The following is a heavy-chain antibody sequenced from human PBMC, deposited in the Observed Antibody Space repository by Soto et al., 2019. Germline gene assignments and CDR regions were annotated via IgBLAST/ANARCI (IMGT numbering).Heavy chain of an antibody. CDR2: INSDGSST. J-gene: IGHJ6*02. CDR3: ARQGGFGGMDV. D-gene: IGHD3-16*01. Sequence: GGSLRLSCAASGFTFSSYWMHWVRQAPGKGLVWVSRINSDGSSTSYADSVKGRFTISRDNTKNTLYLQMNSLRAEDTAVYYCARQGGFGGMDVWGQGTTVTVSS. CDR1: GFTFSSYW. V-gene: IGHV3-74*01.